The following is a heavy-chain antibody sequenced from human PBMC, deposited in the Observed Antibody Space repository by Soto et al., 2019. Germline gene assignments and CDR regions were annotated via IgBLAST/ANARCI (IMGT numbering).Heavy chain of an antibody. CDR3: ATDTIVGATRHDAFDT. CDR1: GYTLTELS. CDR2: FDPEDGET. Sequence: ASVKVSCKVSGYTLTELSMHWVRQAPGKGLEWMGGFDPEDGETIYAQKFQGRVTMTEVTSTDTAYMELSSLRSEDTAVYYCATDTIVGATRHDAFDTWGQGTMVTVSS. V-gene: IGHV1-24*01. J-gene: IGHJ3*02. D-gene: IGHD1-26*01.